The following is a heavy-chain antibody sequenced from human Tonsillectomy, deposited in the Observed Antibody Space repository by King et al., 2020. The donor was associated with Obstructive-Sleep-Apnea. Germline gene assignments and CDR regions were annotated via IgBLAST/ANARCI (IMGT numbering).Heavy chain of an antibody. CDR3: AKGLGREVAGKAYYYGMDV. CDR1: GFTFSSYG. D-gene: IGHD6-19*01. V-gene: IGHV3-33*06. J-gene: IGHJ6*02. Sequence: QLVQSGGGVVQPGRSLRLSCAASGFTFSSYGMHWVRQAPGKGLEWVAVIWYDGSNKYYADSVKGRFTISRDNSKNTLYLQMNSLRAEDTAVYYFAKGLGREVAGKAYYYGMDVWGQGTTVTVSS. CDR2: IWYDGSNK.